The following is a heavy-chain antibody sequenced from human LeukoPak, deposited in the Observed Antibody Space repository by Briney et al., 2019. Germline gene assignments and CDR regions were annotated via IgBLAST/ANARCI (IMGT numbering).Heavy chain of an antibody. CDR1: GYTFTGYY. V-gene: IGHV1-8*02. J-gene: IGHJ6*03. D-gene: IGHD3-9*01. CDR3: ARRYFDWFDFYYYYYMDV. Sequence: ASVKVSCKASGYTFTGYYMHWVRQAPGQGLEWMGWMNPNSGNTGYAQKFQGRVTMTRNTSISTAYMELSSLRSEDTAVYYCARRYFDWFDFYYYYYMDVWGKGTTVTISS. CDR2: MNPNSGNT.